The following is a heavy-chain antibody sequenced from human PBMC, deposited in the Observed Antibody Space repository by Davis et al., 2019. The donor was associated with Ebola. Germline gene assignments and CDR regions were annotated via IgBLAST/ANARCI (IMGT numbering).Heavy chain of an antibody. V-gene: IGHV1-46*01. CDR2: INPSGGST. D-gene: IGHD1-26*01. CDR1: GYTFTSYY. J-gene: IGHJ4*02. Sequence: ASVKVSCKASGYTFTSYYMHWVRQAPGQGLEWMGIINPSGGSTSYAQKFQGRVTMTRDTSTSTVYMELSSLRSEDTAVYYCARGANPGYSGSYHDYWGQGTLVTVSS. CDR3: ARGANPGYSGSYHDY.